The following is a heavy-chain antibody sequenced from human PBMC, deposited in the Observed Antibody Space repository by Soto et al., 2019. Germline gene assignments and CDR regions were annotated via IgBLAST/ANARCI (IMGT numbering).Heavy chain of an antibody. Sequence: SETLSLTCTVSGGSISSSSYYWGWIRQPPGKGLEWIGYIYYSGSTNYNPSLKSRVTISVDTSKNQFSLKLSSVTAADTAVYYCARLGRGWSQDYWGQGTLVTVSS. CDR1: GGSISSSSYY. CDR2: IYYSGST. J-gene: IGHJ4*02. V-gene: IGHV4-61*05. D-gene: IGHD3-3*01. CDR3: ARLGRGWSQDY.